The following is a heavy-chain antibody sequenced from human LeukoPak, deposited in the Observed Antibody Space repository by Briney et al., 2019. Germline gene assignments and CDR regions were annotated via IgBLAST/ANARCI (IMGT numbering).Heavy chain of an antibody. CDR3: ARDFRIDAFDI. CDR1: GGSISSGSYY. J-gene: IGHJ3*02. CDR2: IYTSGST. V-gene: IGHV4-61*02. D-gene: IGHD1-14*01. Sequence: SQTLSLTCTVSGGSISSGSYYWSWIRQPAGKGLEWIGRIYTSGSTNYNPSLKSRVTISVGTSKNQFSPKLSSVTAADTAVYYCARDFRIDAFDIWGQGTMVTVSS.